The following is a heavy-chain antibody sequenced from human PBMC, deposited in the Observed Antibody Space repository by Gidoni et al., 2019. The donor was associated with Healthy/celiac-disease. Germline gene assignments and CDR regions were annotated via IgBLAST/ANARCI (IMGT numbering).Heavy chain of an antibody. D-gene: IGHD3-3*01. CDR3: ASGGVVITY. CDR2: IKQDGSEK. V-gene: IGHV3-7*01. J-gene: IGHJ4*02. Sequence: EVQLVESGGGLVQPGGSLRLSCAASGFTCSSYWMSWVRQAPGKGLEWVANIKQDGSEKYYVDSVKSRFTISRDNAKNSLYLQMNSLRAEDTAVYYCASGGVVITYWGQGTLVTVSS. CDR1: GFTCSSYW.